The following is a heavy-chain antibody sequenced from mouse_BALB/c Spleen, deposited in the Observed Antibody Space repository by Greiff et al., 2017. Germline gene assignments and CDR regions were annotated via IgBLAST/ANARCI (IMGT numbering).Heavy chain of an antibody. CDR3: ARYRYYGFSYWYFDV. CDR1: GDSITSGY. Sequence: EVKLQESGPSLVKPSQTLSLTCSVTGDSITSGYWNWIRKFPGNKLEYMGYISYSGSTYYNPSLKSRISITRDTSKNQYYLQLNSVTTEDTATYYCARYRYYGFSYWYFDVWGAGTTVTVSS. D-gene: IGHD1-2*01. J-gene: IGHJ1*01. CDR2: ISYSGST. V-gene: IGHV3-8*02.